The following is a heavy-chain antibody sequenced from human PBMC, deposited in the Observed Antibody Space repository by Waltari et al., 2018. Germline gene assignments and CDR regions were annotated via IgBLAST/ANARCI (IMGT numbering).Heavy chain of an antibody. J-gene: IGHJ5*02. CDR3: ARDLRLARPHERGFDP. Sequence: QVQLVQSGAEVKKPGASVKVSCKASGYTFTSYGISWVRQAPGQGLEWMGWVSAYNGNTNYAQKLRGRVTMTTDTSTSTAYMELRSLRSDDTAVNYCARDLRLARPHERGFDPWGQGTLVTVSS. CDR2: VSAYNGNT. V-gene: IGHV1-18*01. D-gene: IGHD1-1*01. CDR1: GYTFTSYG.